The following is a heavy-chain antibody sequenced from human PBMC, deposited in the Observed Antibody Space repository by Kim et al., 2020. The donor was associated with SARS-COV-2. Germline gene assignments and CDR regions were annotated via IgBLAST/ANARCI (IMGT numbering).Heavy chain of an antibody. J-gene: IGHJ4*02. CDR2: INHSGST. CDR1: GGSFSGYY. CDR3: ARSRGYNSDFDY. V-gene: IGHV4-34*01. D-gene: IGHD5-18*01. Sequence: SETLSLTCAVYGGSFSGYYWSWIRQPPGKGLEWIGEINHSGSTNYNPSLKSRVTISVDTSKNQFSLKLSSVTAADTAVYYCARSRGYNSDFDYWGQGTLVTVSS.